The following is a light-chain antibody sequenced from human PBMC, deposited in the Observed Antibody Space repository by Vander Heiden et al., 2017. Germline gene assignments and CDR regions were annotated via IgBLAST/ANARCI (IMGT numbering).Light chain of an antibody. Sequence: SYELTQPPSVSVSPGQPARITCSGDALPKQYADWYQQKPGQAPVLVIYKDSERPSVIPERFSGSSSGTTGTLTISGVQAEDEADYYCQSADSSGTYVVFGGGTKLTVL. V-gene: IGLV3-25*03. CDR2: KDS. J-gene: IGLJ2*01. CDR1: ALPKQY. CDR3: QSADSSGTYVV.